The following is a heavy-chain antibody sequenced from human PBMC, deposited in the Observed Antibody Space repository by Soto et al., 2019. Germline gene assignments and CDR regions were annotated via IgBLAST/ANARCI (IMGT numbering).Heavy chain of an antibody. V-gene: IGHV5-51*01. CDR3: ARDFGGTGWSGHYFDN. CDR2: VYPDDSDA. Sequence: GESLKISCHASGYTFTNYWIGWVRQRPGTGLEWMGNVYPDDSDARYSPSFQGQVTMSVDKSINTAYLQWSRLKASDTAVYYCARDFGGTGWSGHYFDNWGQGALVTVSS. CDR1: GYTFTNYW. D-gene: IGHD6-19*01. J-gene: IGHJ4*02.